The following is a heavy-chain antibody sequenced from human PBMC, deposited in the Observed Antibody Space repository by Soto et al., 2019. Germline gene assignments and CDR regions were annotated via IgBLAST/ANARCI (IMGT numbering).Heavy chain of an antibody. J-gene: IGHJ4*02. V-gene: IGHV1-3*01. D-gene: IGHD3-10*01. CDR3: QIWFGERYYFDY. CDR1: GYTFTSYA. CDR2: INAGNGNT. Sequence: ASVKVSCKASGYTFTSYAMHWVRQAPGQRLEWMGWINAGNGNTKYSQKFQGRVTITRDTSASTAYMELSSLRSEDTAVYYCQIWFGERYYFDYWGQGTLVTVSS.